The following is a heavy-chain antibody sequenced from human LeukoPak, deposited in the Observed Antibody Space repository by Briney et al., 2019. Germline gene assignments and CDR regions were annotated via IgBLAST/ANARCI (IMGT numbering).Heavy chain of an antibody. J-gene: IGHJ4*02. V-gene: IGHV5-10-1*01. CDR2: IDPSDSYT. Sequence: GESLKISCKGSGYSFTSYSITGLRQMPGKGLEWMGRIDPSDSYTKYSPSFQGHVTISAEQSISTAYLQWSSLKASGTTMYYCARDANLKHVDYWGQGTLVTVSS. CDR1: GYSFTSYS. CDR3: ARDANLKHVDY.